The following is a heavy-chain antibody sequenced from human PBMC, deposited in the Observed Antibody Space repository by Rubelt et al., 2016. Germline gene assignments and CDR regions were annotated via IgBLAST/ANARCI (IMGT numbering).Heavy chain of an antibody. CDR3: ARGERGDYLFDY. Sequence: EVQLVESGGGLVQPGGSLRLSCAASGFTVRSNYMSWVRQAPGKGLEWVSSISSSSSYIYYADSVKGRFTISRDNVKNSLYLQMNSLRAEDTAVYYCARGERGDYLFDYWGQGTLVTVSS. D-gene: IGHD4-17*01. CDR1: GFTVRSNY. V-gene: IGHV3-21*01. CDR2: ISSSSSYI. J-gene: IGHJ4*02.